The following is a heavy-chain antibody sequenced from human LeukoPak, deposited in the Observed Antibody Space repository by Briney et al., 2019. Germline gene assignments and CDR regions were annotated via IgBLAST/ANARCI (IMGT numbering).Heavy chain of an antibody. J-gene: IGHJ6*03. CDR3: AREHGDFDFWSGSNYYYYMDV. Sequence: GGSLRLSCAASGFTFSSYAMSWVRQAPGKGLEWVSAISGSGGSTYFADSVKGRFTISRDNAKTSLYLEMTSLRAEDTALYYCAREHGDFDFWSGSNYYYYMDVWGKGTTVTVSS. V-gene: IGHV3-23*01. D-gene: IGHD3-3*01. CDR1: GFTFSSYA. CDR2: ISGSGGST.